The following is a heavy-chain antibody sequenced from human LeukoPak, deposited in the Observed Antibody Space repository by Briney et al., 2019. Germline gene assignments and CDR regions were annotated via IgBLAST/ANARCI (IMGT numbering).Heavy chain of an antibody. CDR3: AKDPNKYSSGFDY. CDR2: ISGSGGST. CDR1: GFTFSSYA. D-gene: IGHD6-19*01. V-gene: IGHV3-23*01. J-gene: IGHJ4*02. Sequence: SGGSLRLSCAASGFTFSSYAMSWVRQAPGKGLEWASAISGSGGSTYYADSVKGRFTISRDNSKNTLYLQMNSLRAEDTALYYCAKDPNKYSSGFDYWGQGTLVTVSS.